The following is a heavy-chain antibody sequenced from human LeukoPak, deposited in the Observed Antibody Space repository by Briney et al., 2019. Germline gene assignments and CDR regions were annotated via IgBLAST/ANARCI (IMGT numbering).Heavy chain of an antibody. Sequence: GSLRLSCAASGFTFSSYAMSWVRQAPGKGLEWVSAISGSGGSTYYADSVKGRFTISRDNSKNTLYLQMNSLRAEDTAVYYCAKAPLRFLEWLPWVGGFDPWGQGTLVTVSS. CDR2: ISGSGGST. D-gene: IGHD3-3*01. CDR3: AKAPLRFLEWLPWVGGFDP. CDR1: GFTFSSYA. V-gene: IGHV3-23*01. J-gene: IGHJ5*02.